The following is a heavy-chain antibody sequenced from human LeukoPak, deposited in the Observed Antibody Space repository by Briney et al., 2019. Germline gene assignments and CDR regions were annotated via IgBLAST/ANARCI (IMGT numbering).Heavy chain of an antibody. J-gene: IGHJ4*02. V-gene: IGHV1-46*01. Sequence: ASVKVSCKASGYTFTTYYIHWVRQAPGQGLEWMGTIRPSAGSTSYAQKFQGRVTMTRDMSTTTGYMELSSLRSEDTAVYYCVREKSGGTYDYWGQGTLVTVSS. CDR1: GYTFTTYY. CDR2: IRPSAGST. CDR3: VREKSGGTYDY. D-gene: IGHD3-16*01.